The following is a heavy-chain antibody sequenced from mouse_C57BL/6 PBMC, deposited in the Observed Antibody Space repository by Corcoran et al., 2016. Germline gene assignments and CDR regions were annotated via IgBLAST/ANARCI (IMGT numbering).Heavy chain of an antibody. D-gene: IGHD1-1*01. CDR1: GYTFTSYD. CDR3: ARGGLYYGSSFFDY. Sequence: QVQLQQSGPELVKPGASVKLSCKASGYTFTSYDINWVKQRPGQGLEWIARIYPGSGNTYYNEKFKGKATLTAEKSSSTAYMQLSSLTSEDSAVYFCARGGLYYGSSFFDYWGQGTTLTVSS. V-gene: IGHV1-76*01. J-gene: IGHJ2*01. CDR2: IYPGSGNT.